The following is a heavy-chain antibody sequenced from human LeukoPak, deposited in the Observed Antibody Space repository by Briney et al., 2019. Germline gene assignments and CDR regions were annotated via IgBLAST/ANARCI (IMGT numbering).Heavy chain of an antibody. J-gene: IGHJ4*02. Sequence: SETLSLTCTVSGGSTSSYYWSWIRQPPGKGLEWIGYIYYSGSTNYNPSLKSRVTISVDTSKNQFSLKLSSVTAADTAVYYCARGRYYDFYSLWGQGTLVTVSS. D-gene: IGHD3-3*01. CDR3: ARGRYYDFYSL. CDR2: IYYSGST. CDR1: GGSTSSYY. V-gene: IGHV4-59*01.